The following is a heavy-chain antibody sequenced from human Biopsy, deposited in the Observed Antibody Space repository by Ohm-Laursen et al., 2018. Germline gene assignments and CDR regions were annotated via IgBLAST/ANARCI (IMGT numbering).Heavy chain of an antibody. CDR1: GGPIDSYY. V-gene: IGHV4-59*12. D-gene: IGHD5-24*01. CDR3: ASAGYNPDWNFDL. Sequence: GPLSLTCTVSGGPIDSYYWSWIRQPPGKALEWIGYIYFTGRTSYNPSLKSRVTLSVNTSEKQFSRRLSSVTAADTAVSYCASAGYNPDWNFDLWGCGTRVTVSS. J-gene: IGHJ2*01. CDR2: IYFTGRT.